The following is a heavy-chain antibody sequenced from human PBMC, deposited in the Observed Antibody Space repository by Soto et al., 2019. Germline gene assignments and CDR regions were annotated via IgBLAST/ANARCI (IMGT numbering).Heavy chain of an antibody. CDR3: AKGAGVVVAPMVSWSEP. CDR1: GFTFDDYA. J-gene: IGHJ5*02. D-gene: IGHD2-15*01. CDR2: ISWNSGSI. Sequence: PGGSLRLSCAASGFTFDDYAMHWVRQAPGKGLEWVSGISWNSGSIGYADSVKGRFTISRDNAKNSLYLQMNSLRAEDTALYYCAKGAGVVVAPMVSWSEPWGQGTLVTVSS. V-gene: IGHV3-9*01.